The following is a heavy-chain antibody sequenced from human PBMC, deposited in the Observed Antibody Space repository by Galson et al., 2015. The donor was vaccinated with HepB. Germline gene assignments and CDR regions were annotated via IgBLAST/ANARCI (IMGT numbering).Heavy chain of an antibody. V-gene: IGHV4-34*01. CDR2: INHSGST. CDR3: ARERITMVRGATRYHYYMDV. J-gene: IGHJ6*03. Sequence: LSLTCAVYGGSFSSDYWTWIRQPPGRGLEWIGDINHSGSTNYKPSLKSRVTISVDTSKNQFSLKLRSVTAADTAIYYCARERITMVRGATRYHYYMDVWGKGTTVTVSS. CDR1: GGSFSSDY. D-gene: IGHD3-10*01.